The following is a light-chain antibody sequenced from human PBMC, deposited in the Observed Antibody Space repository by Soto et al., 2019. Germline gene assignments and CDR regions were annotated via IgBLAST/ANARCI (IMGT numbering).Light chain of an antibody. CDR3: QQRSNWPPT. J-gene: IGKJ4*01. CDR2: DAS. V-gene: IGKV3-11*01. CDR1: QSVSSY. Sequence: EIVLTHSPATLSLSPGERATLSCRASQSVSSYLAWYQQKPGQAPRLLIYDASSRATGIPARFSGSGSGTDFTLTIRSLEPADFAVYYCQQRSNWPPTFGGGTKVEIK.